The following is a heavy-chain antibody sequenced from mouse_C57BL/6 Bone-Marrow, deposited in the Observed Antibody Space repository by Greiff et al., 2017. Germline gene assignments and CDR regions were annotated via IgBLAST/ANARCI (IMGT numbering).Heavy chain of an antibody. D-gene: IGHD1-1*01. CDR3: AREVLTTVVAPYFDV. CDR2: IDPSDSYT. Sequence: QVQLQQPGAELVKPGASVKLSCKASGYTFTSYWMQWVKQRPGRGLEWIGEIDPSDSYTNYNQKFKGKATLTVDTSSSTAYMQLSSLTSEDSAVYYCAREVLTTVVAPYFDVWGTGTTVTVSS. J-gene: IGHJ1*03. CDR1: GYTFTSYW. V-gene: IGHV1-50*01.